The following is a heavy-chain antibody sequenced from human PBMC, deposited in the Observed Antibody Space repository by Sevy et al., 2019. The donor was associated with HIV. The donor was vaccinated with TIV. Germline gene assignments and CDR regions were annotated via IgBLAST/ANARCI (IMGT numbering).Heavy chain of an antibody. J-gene: IGHJ4*02. CDR2: INPNSGGT. D-gene: IGHD5-12*01. CDR1: GYTFTGYY. Sequence: ASVKVSCKASGYTFTGYYMHWVRQAPGQGLEWMGWINPNSGGTNYAPKFQGRVTMTRDTSISTAYMELSRLRSDDTAVYYCAREEWLPSFDYWGQGTLVTVSS. CDR3: AREEWLPSFDY. V-gene: IGHV1-2*02.